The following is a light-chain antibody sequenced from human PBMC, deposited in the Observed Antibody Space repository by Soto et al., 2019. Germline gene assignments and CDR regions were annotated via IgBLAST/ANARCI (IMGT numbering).Light chain of an antibody. CDR2: GAS. CDR3: QEYNNCPLT. J-gene: IGKJ4*01. Sequence: EIVVTQSPATLSVSPGERATLSCRASQSTYTNLAWYQHKPGQAPRLLIYGASTRATAIPARFSGSGSGTEFTLTIRSLQSEDFAVNYCQEYNNCPLTFGGGNKVEIK. CDR1: QSTYTN. V-gene: IGKV3-15*01.